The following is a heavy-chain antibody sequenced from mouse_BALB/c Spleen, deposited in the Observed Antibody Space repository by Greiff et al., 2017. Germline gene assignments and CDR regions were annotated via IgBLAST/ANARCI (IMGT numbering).Heavy chain of an antibody. J-gene: IGHJ2*01. CDR3: ANYYGYYFDY. CDR1: GFNIKDTY. CDR2: IDPANGNT. D-gene: IGHD1-1*01. Sequence: EVMLVESGAELVKPGASVKLSCTASGFNIKDTYMHWVKQRPEQGLEWIGRIDPANGNTKYDPKFPGKATITADTSSNTAYLQLSSLTSEDTAVYYCANYYGYYFDYWGQGTTLTVSS. V-gene: IGHV14-3*02.